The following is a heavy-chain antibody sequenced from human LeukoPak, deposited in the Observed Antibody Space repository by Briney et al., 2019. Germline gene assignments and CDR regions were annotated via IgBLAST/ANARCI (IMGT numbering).Heavy chain of an antibody. CDR3: TRGLGATSSEF. J-gene: IGHJ4*02. CDR2: ISTITGDP. V-gene: IGHV7-4-1*02. Sequence: ASVKVSCKASGYTFSTYSMNWVRQAPGQGLEWMGWISTITGDPTYAQGFTGRFVFSLDTSVSTAYLQISSLKTDDTAIYYCTRGLGATSSEFWGQGTLVTVSS. CDR1: GYTFSTYS. D-gene: IGHD1-26*01.